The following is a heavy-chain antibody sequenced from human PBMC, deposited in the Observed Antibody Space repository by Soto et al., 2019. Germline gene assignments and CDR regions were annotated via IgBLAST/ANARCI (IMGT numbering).Heavy chain of an antibody. J-gene: IGHJ2*01. CDR3: ARKVSGSTGRPDLWYFDL. V-gene: IGHV3-23*01. D-gene: IGHD3-10*01. Sequence: EVQLLDSGGGLVQPGGSLRLSCAASGFTFSGYALTWVRQAPGKGLEWVSAISGGGDATFYADSVKGRFTISRDNSKNTLXLQMXTXRAEDTAVYYCARKVSGSTGRPDLWYFDLWGRGTLVTVSS. CDR1: GFTFSGYA. CDR2: ISGGGDAT.